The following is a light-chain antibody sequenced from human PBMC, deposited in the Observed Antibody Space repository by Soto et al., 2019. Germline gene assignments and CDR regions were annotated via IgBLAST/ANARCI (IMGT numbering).Light chain of an antibody. V-gene: IGLV2-14*03. J-gene: IGLJ1*01. CDR1: SSDVGAYNF. CDR3: TSSTSRGTYV. CDR2: NVS. Sequence: QSALTQPASVSGSPGQSITISCTGTSSDVGAYNFVSWYRQHPGKAPNLIIYNVSDRPSGVSNRFSGSKSANTASLTISGLQAEDAADYYCTSSTSRGTYVFGTGTKVTVL.